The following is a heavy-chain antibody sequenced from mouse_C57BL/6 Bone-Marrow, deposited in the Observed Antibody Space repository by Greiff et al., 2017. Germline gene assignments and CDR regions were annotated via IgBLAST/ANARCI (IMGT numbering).Heavy chain of an antibody. D-gene: IGHD3-2*02. V-gene: IGHV1-69*01. J-gene: IGHJ2*01. CDR1: GYTFTSYW. CDR3: ARKRGQLRPRGDYFAY. Sequence: QVQLQQPGAELVMPGASVKLSCKASGYTFTSYWMHWVKQRPGQGLEWIGEIDPSDSYTNYNQKFKGKSTLTVDKSSSTAYMQLSSLTSEDAAVYYCARKRGQLRPRGDYFAYWGQGTTLTVSS. CDR2: IDPSDSYT.